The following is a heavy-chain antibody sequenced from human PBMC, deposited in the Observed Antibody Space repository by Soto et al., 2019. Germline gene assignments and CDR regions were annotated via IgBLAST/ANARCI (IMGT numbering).Heavy chain of an antibody. CDR2: ISGRGGNT. D-gene: IGHD2-15*01. J-gene: IGHJ4*02. V-gene: IGHV3-23*01. Sequence: PGGSLRLSCAASRFTFSNYAMSWVRQAPGKGLEWVSTISGRGGNTYYADSVKGRFTISRDNSRNTLYLQMDSLRVEDSAVYSCAKAGCSGGTCYLYYFDYWGQGALVTVSS. CDR1: RFTFSNYA. CDR3: AKAGCSGGTCYLYYFDY.